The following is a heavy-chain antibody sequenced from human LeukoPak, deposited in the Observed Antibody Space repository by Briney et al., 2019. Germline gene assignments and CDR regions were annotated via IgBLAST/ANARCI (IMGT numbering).Heavy chain of an antibody. CDR1: GFIFSSYW. Sequence: PGGSLRLSCAASGFIFSSYWMSWFRQAPGKGLEWVANIKQDGSEKEYVDSVKGRFTISRDNAESSLYLQMNSLRAEDTAVYYCAREGRGGFDHWGQGTLVTVSS. D-gene: IGHD3-16*01. CDR2: IKQDGSEK. CDR3: AREGRGGFDH. J-gene: IGHJ4*02. V-gene: IGHV3-7*01.